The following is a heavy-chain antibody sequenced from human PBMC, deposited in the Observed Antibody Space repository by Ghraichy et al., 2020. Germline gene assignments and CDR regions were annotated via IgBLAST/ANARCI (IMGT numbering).Heavy chain of an antibody. CDR1: GGSFSGYH. Sequence: SQTLSLTCAVYGGSFSGYHWNWIRQPPGKGLEWIGEMNQSGSTNYNPSLQSRVTISVDMSKNQFSLKLSSVTAADTAVYYCARAPPATYDTSGYYPYVFYGMDVWGQGTTLTVSS. D-gene: IGHD3-22*01. V-gene: IGHV4-34*01. J-gene: IGHJ6*02. CDR2: MNQSGST. CDR3: ARAPPATYDTSGYYPYVFYGMDV.